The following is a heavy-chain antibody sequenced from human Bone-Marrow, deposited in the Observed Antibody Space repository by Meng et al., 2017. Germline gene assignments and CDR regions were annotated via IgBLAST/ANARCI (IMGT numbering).Heavy chain of an antibody. D-gene: IGHD4-17*01. CDR3: ARDLSSRYGDRNYFDY. CDR1: GFTVSSNY. V-gene: IGHV3-53*01. Sequence: GESLKISCAASGFTVSSNYMSWVRQAPGKGLEWVSVIYSGGSTYYADSVKGRFTISRDNSKNTLYLQMNSLRAEDTAVYYCARDLSSRYGDRNYFDYWGQGTLVTVSS. J-gene: IGHJ4*02. CDR2: IYSGGST.